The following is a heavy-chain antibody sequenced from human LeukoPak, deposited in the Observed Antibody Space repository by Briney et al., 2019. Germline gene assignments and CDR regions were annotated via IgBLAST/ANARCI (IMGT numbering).Heavy chain of an antibody. CDR3: AKDPPVAGLSYFDY. D-gene: IGHD6-19*01. V-gene: IGHV3-23*01. J-gene: IGHJ4*02. Sequence: AGGSLRFSCAASGFSFISYAMAWVRQAPGKGLEWVSAISGGGESTFYADSVRGRFTISRDNSKNTASLQMNSLRAEDTAVYYCAKDPPVAGLSYFDYWGQGTLLTVSS. CDR2: ISGGGEST. CDR1: GFSFISYA.